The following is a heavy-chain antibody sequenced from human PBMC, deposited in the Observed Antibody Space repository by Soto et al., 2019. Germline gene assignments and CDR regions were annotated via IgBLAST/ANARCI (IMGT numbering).Heavy chain of an antibody. J-gene: IGHJ5*02. D-gene: IGHD5-12*01. V-gene: IGHV1-69*13. CDR1: GGTFSSYA. Sequence: ASVKVSCKASGGTFSSYAISWVRQAPGQGLEWMGGIIPIFGTANYAQKFQGRVTITADESTSTAYMELSSLRSEDTAVYYCASNVEMATTPSNWFDPWGQGTLVTVSS. CDR2: IIPIFGTA. CDR3: ASNVEMATTPSNWFDP.